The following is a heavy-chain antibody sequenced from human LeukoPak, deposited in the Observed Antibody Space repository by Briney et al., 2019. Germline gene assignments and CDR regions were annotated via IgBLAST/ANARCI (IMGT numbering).Heavy chain of an antibody. CDR2: IIPIFGTA. CDR1: GGTFSSYA. D-gene: IGHD6-19*01. Sequence: SVKVSCKASGGTFSSYAISWVRQAPGQGLEWMGGIIPIFGTANYAQKFQGRVTITADESTSTAYMELSSLRSEDTAVYYCARSSIAVAGTRGDYYYYYYMDVWGKGTTVTVSS. V-gene: IGHV1-69*01. J-gene: IGHJ6*03. CDR3: ARSSIAVAGTRGDYYYYYYMDV.